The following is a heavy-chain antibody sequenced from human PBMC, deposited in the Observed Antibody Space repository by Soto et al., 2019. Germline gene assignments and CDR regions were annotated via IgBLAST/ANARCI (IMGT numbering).Heavy chain of an antibody. V-gene: IGHV4-59*01. CDR1: GGSISSYY. D-gene: IGHD2-15*01. Sequence: PSETLSLTCTVSGGSISSYYWSWIRQPPGKGLERIGYIYYSGSTNYNPSLKSRVTISVDTSKNQFSLKLSSVTAADTAVYYCARIKELGYCSGGSCSPEGKFDPWGQGTLVTVSS. CDR2: IYYSGST. CDR3: ARIKELGYCSGGSCSPEGKFDP. J-gene: IGHJ5*02.